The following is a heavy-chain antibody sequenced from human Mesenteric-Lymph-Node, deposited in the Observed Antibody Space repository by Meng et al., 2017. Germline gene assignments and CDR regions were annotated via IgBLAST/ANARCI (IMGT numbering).Heavy chain of an antibody. V-gene: IGHV1-24*01. Sequence: ASVKVSCKASGYTFTSYGISWVRQAPGKGLEWMGGFDPEDGETIYAQKFQGRVTMTEDTSTDTAYMELSSLRSEDTAVYYCATLHYYEGDWGQGTLVTVSS. D-gene: IGHD3-22*01. CDR3: ATLHYYEGD. CDR2: FDPEDGET. J-gene: IGHJ4*02. CDR1: GYTFTSYG.